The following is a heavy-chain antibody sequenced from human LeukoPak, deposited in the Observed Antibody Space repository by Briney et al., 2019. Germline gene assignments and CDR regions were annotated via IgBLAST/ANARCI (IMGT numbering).Heavy chain of an antibody. D-gene: IGHD6-13*01. CDR3: ARAWAAAGTAEYFQH. V-gene: IGHV3-48*02. J-gene: IGHJ1*01. Sequence: PGGSLRLSCAASGFTFSSYSMNWVRQAPGKGLEWASYISSSSSTIYYADSVKGRFTISRDNAKNSLYLQMNSLRDEDTAVYYCARAWAAAGTAEYFQHWGQGTLVTVSS. CDR2: ISSSSSTI. CDR1: GFTFSSYS.